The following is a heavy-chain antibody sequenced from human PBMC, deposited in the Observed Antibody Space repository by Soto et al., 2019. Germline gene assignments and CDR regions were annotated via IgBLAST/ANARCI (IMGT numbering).Heavy chain of an antibody. V-gene: IGHV3-21*01. Sequence: GGSLRLSCAASGFTFSSYSMNWVRQAPGKGLEWVSSISSSSSYIYYADSVKGRFTISRDNAKNSLYLQMNSLRAEDTAVYYWARDITGGSYFSSAFDIWGQGTMVTVSS. J-gene: IGHJ3*02. CDR2: ISSSSSYI. D-gene: IGHD1-20*01. CDR3: ARDITGGSYFSSAFDI. CDR1: GFTFSSYS.